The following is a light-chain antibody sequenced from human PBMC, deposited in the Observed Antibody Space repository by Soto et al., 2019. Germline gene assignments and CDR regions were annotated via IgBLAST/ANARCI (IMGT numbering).Light chain of an antibody. CDR3: QQRSNWIT. V-gene: IGKV3-11*01. J-gene: IGKJ5*01. CDR2: DAS. Sequence: EIVLTQSPATLSLSPGESATLSCRASQSINNYLAWSQQKSGQAPRLLIYDASNRATGIPARFSGSGSGTDFTLTISSLEPEDFAVYYCQQRSNWITFGQGTLLEIK. CDR1: QSINNY.